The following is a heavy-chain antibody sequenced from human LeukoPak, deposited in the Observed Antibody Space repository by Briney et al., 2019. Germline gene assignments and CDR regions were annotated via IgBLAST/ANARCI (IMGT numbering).Heavy chain of an antibody. Sequence: SETLSLTCTVSTNSISNYYWNWIRQSPGKGLEWIGYVYYGGSTSYNPSLKSRVTISVGTSKNQFSLRLSSVTAADTAVYYCARALDTWSALDYWGLGTLVTVSS. V-gene: IGHV4-59*01. CDR3: ARALDTWSALDY. CDR1: TNSISNYY. D-gene: IGHD5-18*01. CDR2: VYYGGST. J-gene: IGHJ4*02.